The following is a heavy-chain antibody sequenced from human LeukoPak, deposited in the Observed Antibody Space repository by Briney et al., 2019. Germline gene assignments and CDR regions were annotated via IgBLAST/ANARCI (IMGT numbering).Heavy chain of an antibody. V-gene: IGHV3-30*04. CDR2: ISYDGSNK. D-gene: IGHD3-22*01. J-gene: IGHJ6*02. CDR1: GFTFSSYA. CDR3: ARDQGVVVIRPEYGMDV. Sequence: GGSLRLSCAASGFTFSSYAMHWVRQAPGKGLEWVAVISYDGSNKYYADSVKGRFTISRDNSKNTLYLQMSSLRAEDTAVYYCARDQGVVVIRPEYGMDVWGQGTTVTVSS.